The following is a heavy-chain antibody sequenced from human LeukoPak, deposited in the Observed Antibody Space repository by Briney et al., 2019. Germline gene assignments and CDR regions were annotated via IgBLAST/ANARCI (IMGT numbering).Heavy chain of an antibody. CDR1: GGSISRGSYY. V-gene: IGHV4-61*02. CDR3: AREGAYYDFWSGYYKGYYYNHMDV. Sequence: PSQTLSLTCTVSGGSISRGSYYWSWIRQPAGKGLEWIGRIYTSGSTNYNPSLKSRVTISVDTSKNQFSLKLSSVTAADTAVYYCAREGAYYDFWSGYYKGYYYNHMDVWGRGTTVTVSS. CDR2: IYTSGST. D-gene: IGHD3-3*01. J-gene: IGHJ6*03.